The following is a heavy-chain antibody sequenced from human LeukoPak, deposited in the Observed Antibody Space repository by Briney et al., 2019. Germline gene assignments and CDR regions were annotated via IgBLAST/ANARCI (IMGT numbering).Heavy chain of an antibody. CDR2: INPSGGST. CDR3: ARLSFPTSMTTVTTRGGYFDY. CDR1: GYTFTGYY. D-gene: IGHD4-17*01. V-gene: IGHV1-46*01. Sequence: GASVKVSCKASGYTFTGYYMHWVRQAPGQGLEWMGIINPSGGSTSYAQKFQGRVTMTRDMSTSTVYMELSSLRSEDTAVYYCARLSFPTSMTTVTTRGGYFDYWGQGTLVTVSS. J-gene: IGHJ4*02.